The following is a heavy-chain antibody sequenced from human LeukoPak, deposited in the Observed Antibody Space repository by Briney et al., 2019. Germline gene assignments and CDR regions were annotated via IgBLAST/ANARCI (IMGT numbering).Heavy chain of an antibody. CDR3: ARKSIAAAGYFDY. J-gene: IGHJ4*02. CDR1: GFTFSSYS. V-gene: IGHV3-21*01. Sequence: GGSLRLSCAASGFTFSSYSMNWVRQALGKGLEWVSSISSSSSYIYYADSVKGRFTISRDNAKNSLYLQMNSLRAEDTAVYYCARKSIAAAGYFDYWGQGTLVTVSS. D-gene: IGHD6-13*01. CDR2: ISSSSSYI.